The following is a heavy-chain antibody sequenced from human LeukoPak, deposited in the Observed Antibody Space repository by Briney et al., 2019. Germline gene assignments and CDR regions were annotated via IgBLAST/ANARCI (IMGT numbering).Heavy chain of an antibody. J-gene: IGHJ4*02. CDR2: INNDGSST. D-gene: IGHD1-26*01. CDR3: ARGVGATDFDY. V-gene: IGHV3-74*01. CDR1: GFTFSSYG. Sequence: GGTLRLSCAASGFTFSSYGMSWVRQAPGKGLVWASRINNDGSSTSYADSVKGRFTISRENAKNTLYLQMNSLRAEDTAVYYCARGVGATDFDYWGQGTLATVSS.